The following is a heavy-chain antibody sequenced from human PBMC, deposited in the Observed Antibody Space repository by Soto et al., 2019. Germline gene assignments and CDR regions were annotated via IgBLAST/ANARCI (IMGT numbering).Heavy chain of an antibody. Sequence: GGSLRLSCAASGFTFSSYGMHWVRQAPGKGLEWVAVISYDGSNKYYADSVKGRFTISRDNSKNTLYLQMNSLRAEDTAVYYCAKDNYYDSSGPSDYWRQGTLVTVSS. CDR2: ISYDGSNK. CDR1: GFTFSSYG. V-gene: IGHV3-30*18. D-gene: IGHD3-22*01. CDR3: AKDNYYDSSGPSDY. J-gene: IGHJ4*02.